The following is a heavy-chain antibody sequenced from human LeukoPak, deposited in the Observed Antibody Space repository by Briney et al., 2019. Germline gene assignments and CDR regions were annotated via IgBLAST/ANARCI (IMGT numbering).Heavy chain of an antibody. Sequence: GGSLRLSCAASGFTFSSYALTWVRQAPGKGLEWVSTISDSGHRTYYSDSVKGRLTISRDNSKKTVYLQMNNLTANDTAVYYCANAYDTSGYHLENWGQGTLVTVSS. V-gene: IGHV3-23*01. CDR3: ANAYDTSGYHLEN. CDR1: GFTFSSYA. D-gene: IGHD3-22*01. J-gene: IGHJ4*02. CDR2: ISDSGHRT.